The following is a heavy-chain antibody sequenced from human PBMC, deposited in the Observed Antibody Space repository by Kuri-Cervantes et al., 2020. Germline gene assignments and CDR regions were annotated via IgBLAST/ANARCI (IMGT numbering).Heavy chain of an antibody. CDR1: GFTFSSYA. D-gene: IGHD2-2*01. CDR3: ASSSTSCSTCYFDY. J-gene: IGHJ4*02. CDR2: VSGSGGST. Sequence: GGSLRLSCAASGFTFSSYAMSWVRQAPGKGLEWVSAVSGSGGSTYYADSLKGRFTISRDNAKNSLYLQMNSLRAEDTAVYYCASSSTSCSTCYFDYWGQGTLVTVSS. V-gene: IGHV3-23*01.